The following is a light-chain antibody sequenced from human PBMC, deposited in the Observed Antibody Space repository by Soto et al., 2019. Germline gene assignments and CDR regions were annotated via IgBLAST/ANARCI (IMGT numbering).Light chain of an antibody. CDR2: SNN. CDR1: SSNFGSNT. V-gene: IGLV1-44*01. Sequence: QSVLTQPPSASGAPGERGTLSCSGSSSNFGSNTVNWYQQLPGTAPKLLIYSNNQRPSGVPDRFSGSKSGTSASLAISGLQSEDEADYYCAAWDDSLNASYVLGTGTKVTVL. J-gene: IGLJ1*01. CDR3: AAWDDSLNASYV.